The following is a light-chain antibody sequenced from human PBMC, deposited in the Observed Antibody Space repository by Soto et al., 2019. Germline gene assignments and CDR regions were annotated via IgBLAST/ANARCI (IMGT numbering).Light chain of an antibody. Sequence: QPVLTQPPSVSGAPGQRVTISCTGSSSNIGAGYDVHWYQQLPGTAPKLLIYGNSNRPSGVPDRFSGSKSGTSASLAITGLQAEDEADYYCQSYESSLSGRGGVFGGGTKLTVL. J-gene: IGLJ2*01. CDR3: QSYESSLSGRGGV. V-gene: IGLV1-40*01. CDR2: GNS. CDR1: SSNIGAGYD.